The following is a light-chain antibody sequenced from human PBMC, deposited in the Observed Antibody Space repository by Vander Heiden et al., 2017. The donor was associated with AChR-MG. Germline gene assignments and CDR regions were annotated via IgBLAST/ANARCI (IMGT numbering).Light chain of an antibody. V-gene: IGKV1-5*03. Sequence: IQMAQSPSTLSASVGDRLTITCRASQTISTRVAWYQLKPGKAPKLLIFEASTLQSGVPSRFSGSGSGTEFTLTISSLQPDDIATYYCQQYNDYPRTFGQGTKVEIK. CDR3: QQYNDYPRT. J-gene: IGKJ1*01. CDR1: QTISTR. CDR2: EAS.